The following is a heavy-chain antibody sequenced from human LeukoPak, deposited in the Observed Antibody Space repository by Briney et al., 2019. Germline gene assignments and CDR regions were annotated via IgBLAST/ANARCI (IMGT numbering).Heavy chain of an antibody. CDR3: ARHRYCSGGSCYSFGHWFDP. D-gene: IGHD2-15*01. Sequence: SETLSLTCTDSGGSISSYYWSWIRQPPGKGLEWIGYIYYSGSTNYNPSLKSRVTISVDTSKNQFSLKLSSVTAADTAVYYCARHRYCSGGSCYSFGHWFDPWGQGTLVTVSS. J-gene: IGHJ5*02. V-gene: IGHV4-59*01. CDR2: IYYSGST. CDR1: GGSISSYY.